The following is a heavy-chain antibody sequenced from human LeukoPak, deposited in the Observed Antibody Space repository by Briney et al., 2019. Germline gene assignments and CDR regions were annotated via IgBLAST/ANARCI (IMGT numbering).Heavy chain of an antibody. V-gene: IGHV3-48*02. CDR1: GFTFRSYS. CDR3: ARALGSYSDY. Sequence: PGGSLRLSCAASGFTFRSYSMHWVRQAPGKGLEWVSYISSTSSTIYYADSVKGRFTISRDNAKNSLYLQMNSLRDEDTAVYYCARALGSYSDYWGQGTLVTVSS. D-gene: IGHD1-26*01. J-gene: IGHJ4*02. CDR2: ISSTSSTI.